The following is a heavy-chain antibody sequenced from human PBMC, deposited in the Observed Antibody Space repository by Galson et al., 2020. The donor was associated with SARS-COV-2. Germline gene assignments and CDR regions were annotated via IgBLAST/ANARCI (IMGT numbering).Heavy chain of an antibody. J-gene: IGHJ3*02. CDR1: GYSISSGYY. CDR3: ARTYSSPTKSGAFDI. Sequence: SETLSLTCAVSGYSISSGYYWGWIRQPPGKGLEWIGSIYHSGSTYYNPSLKSRITISVDTSKNQFSLKLSSVTAADTAVYYCARTYSSPTKSGAFDIWGQGTMVTVSS. D-gene: IGHD6-19*01. V-gene: IGHV4-38-2*01. CDR2: IYHSGST.